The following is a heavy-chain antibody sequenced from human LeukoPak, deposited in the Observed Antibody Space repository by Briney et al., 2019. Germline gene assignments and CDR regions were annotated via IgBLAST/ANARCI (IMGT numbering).Heavy chain of an antibody. Sequence: ASVKVSCTVSGSSLTELSLYWVRQAPGKGLEWMGGFDVIDAKTFYAQKFQGRVTMTENSSTDTAYMELSSLRSDDTAFYYCAAGRPYSLLDYWGQGTLLTVSS. V-gene: IGHV1-24*01. D-gene: IGHD5-18*01. J-gene: IGHJ4*02. CDR3: AAGRPYSLLDY. CDR2: FDVIDAKT. CDR1: GSSLTELS.